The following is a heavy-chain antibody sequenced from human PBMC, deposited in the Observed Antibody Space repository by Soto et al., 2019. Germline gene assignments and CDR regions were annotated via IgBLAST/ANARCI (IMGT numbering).Heavy chain of an antibody. CDR3: ARELERVFDY. CDR1: GFTFSSYA. D-gene: IGHD1-1*01. J-gene: IGHJ4*02. Sequence: QVQLVESGGGVVQPGRSLRLSCAASGFTFSSYAMHWVRQAPVKGLEWVAVIAYDGRNKYYADSVKGRFTISRDNSKNTLYLQMNSLRIEDTAVYSCARELERVFDYWGQGTLVTVSS. V-gene: IGHV3-30*04. CDR2: IAYDGRNK.